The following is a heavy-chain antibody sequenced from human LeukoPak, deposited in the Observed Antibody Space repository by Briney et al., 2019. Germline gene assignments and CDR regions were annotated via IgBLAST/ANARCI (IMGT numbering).Heavy chain of an antibody. CDR3: ARDAPSGSYYRAADY. V-gene: IGHV3-21*01. CDR2: ISSSSSYI. CDR1: GLTFCSYS. J-gene: IGHJ4*02. Sequence: GGPLRLSCAASGLTFCSYSMNWVRQATGKGLEGVSSISSSSSYIYYADSVKGRFTISRDNAKNSLYLQMNSLRAEDTAAYYCARDAPSGSYYRAADYWGQGTLVTVSS. D-gene: IGHD1-26*01.